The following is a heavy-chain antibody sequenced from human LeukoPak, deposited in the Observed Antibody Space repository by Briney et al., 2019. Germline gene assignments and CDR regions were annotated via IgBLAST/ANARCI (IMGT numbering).Heavy chain of an antibody. Sequence: VASVKVSCKASGYTFTNFDINWVRQAPGQGLEWMGWINPNSGGTNYAQKFQGRVTMTRDTSISTAYMELSRLRSDDTAVYYCASPDVGFLGYCSSTSCSTHSFDYWGQGTLVTVSS. V-gene: IGHV1-2*02. D-gene: IGHD2-2*01. CDR1: GYTFTNFD. J-gene: IGHJ4*02. CDR2: INPNSGGT. CDR3: ASPDVGFLGYCSSTSCSTHSFDY.